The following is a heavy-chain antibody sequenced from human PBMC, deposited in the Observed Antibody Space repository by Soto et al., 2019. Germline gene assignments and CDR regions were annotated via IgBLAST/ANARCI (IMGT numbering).Heavy chain of an antibody. Sequence: GGSLRLSCAASGFTFSSYGMHWVRQAPGKGLEWVAVIWYDGSNKYYADSVKGRFTISRDNSKNTLYLQMNSLRAEDTAVYYCTREVAARQLDYYYYGMAVWGQGTTVTVSS. CDR3: TREVAARQLDYYYYGMAV. J-gene: IGHJ6*02. CDR2: IWYDGSNK. D-gene: IGHD6-6*01. CDR1: GFTFSSYG. V-gene: IGHV3-33*01.